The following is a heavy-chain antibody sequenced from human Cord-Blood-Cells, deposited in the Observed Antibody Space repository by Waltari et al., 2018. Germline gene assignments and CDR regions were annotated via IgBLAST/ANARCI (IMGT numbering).Heavy chain of an antibody. CDR1: GFTFSNAW. CDR2: IKSKTDGGTT. CDR3: TTGDSGYDFAFDI. V-gene: IGHV3-15*01. J-gene: IGHJ3*02. D-gene: IGHD5-12*01. Sequence: EVQLVESGGGLVKPGGSLRLSCAASGFTFSNAWMNWVRQAPGKGLEWVGRIKSKTDGGTTDYAAPVKGRFTISRDDSKNTLYLQMNSLKTEDTAVYYCTTGDSGYDFAFDIWGQGTMVTVSS.